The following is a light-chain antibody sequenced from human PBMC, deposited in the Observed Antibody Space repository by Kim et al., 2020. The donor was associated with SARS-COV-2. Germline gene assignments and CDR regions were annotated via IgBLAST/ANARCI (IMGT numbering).Light chain of an antibody. J-gene: IGLJ2*01. V-gene: IGLV3-1*01. Sequence: VSPGQTATITCSGNKLGDKYVCWYQQKPGQSPILVIYQDTKRPSGIPERFSGSNSGNTATLTISGTQAMDEADYYCQAWATSTVVFGGGTQLTVL. CDR3: QAWATSTVV. CDR1: KLGDKY. CDR2: QDT.